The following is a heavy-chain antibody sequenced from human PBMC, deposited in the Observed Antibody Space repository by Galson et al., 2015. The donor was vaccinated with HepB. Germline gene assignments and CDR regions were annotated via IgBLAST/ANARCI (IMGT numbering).Heavy chain of an antibody. Sequence: SVKVSCKASGYTFTSYAMNWVRQAPGQGLEWMGWINTNTGNPTYAQGFTGRFVFSLDTSVSTAYLQISSLKASDTAMYYCARSEAGDSSGYYYGNWYFDLWGRGTLVTVSS. D-gene: IGHD3-22*01. CDR3: ARSEAGDSSGYYYGNWYFDL. CDR1: GYTFTSYA. CDR2: INTNTGNP. J-gene: IGHJ2*01. V-gene: IGHV7-4-1*02.